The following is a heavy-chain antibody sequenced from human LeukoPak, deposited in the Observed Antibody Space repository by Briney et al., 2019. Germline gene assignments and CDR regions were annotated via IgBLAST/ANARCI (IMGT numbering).Heavy chain of an antibody. Sequence: PSETLSLTCAVYGGSFSGYYWSWIRQPPGKGLEWIGEINHSGSTNYNPSLKSRVTISVDTSKNQFSLKLSSVTAADTAVYYCASIAVVVAATHYIDYWGQGTLVTVSS. D-gene: IGHD2-15*01. CDR1: GGSFSGYY. V-gene: IGHV4-34*01. CDR2: INHSGST. J-gene: IGHJ4*02. CDR3: ASIAVVVAATHYIDY.